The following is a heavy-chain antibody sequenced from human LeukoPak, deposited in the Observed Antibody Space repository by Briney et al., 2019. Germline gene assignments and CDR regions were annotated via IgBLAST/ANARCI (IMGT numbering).Heavy chain of an antibody. J-gene: IGHJ6*02. D-gene: IGHD5-12*01. CDR2: IYDSVST. CDR3: ARDGFYYYGVDV. Sequence: SETLSLTCIVSGGSLRNYYWNWIRQTPGKGLEWIGYIYDSVSTNYNPSLKSRVTLSVDTSKNQVSLKLSSVTAADTAVYYCARDGFYYYGVDVWGQGTTVTVSS. V-gene: IGHV4-59*01. CDR1: GGSLRNYY.